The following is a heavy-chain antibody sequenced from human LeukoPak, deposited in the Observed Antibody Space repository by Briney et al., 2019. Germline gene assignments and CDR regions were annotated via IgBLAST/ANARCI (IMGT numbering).Heavy chain of an antibody. CDR3: AKDYDSSGYYLFDY. CDR2: ISSSGSTI. J-gene: IGHJ4*02. CDR1: GFTFSSYE. V-gene: IGHV3-48*03. Sequence: PGGSLRLSCAASGFTFSSYEMNWVRQAPGKGLEWVSYISSSGSTIYYADSVKGRFTISRDNSKNTLYLQMNSLRAEDTAVYYCAKDYDSSGYYLFDYWGQGTLVTVSS. D-gene: IGHD3-22*01.